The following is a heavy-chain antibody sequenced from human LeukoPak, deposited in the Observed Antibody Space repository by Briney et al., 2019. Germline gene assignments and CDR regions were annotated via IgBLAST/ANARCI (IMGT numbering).Heavy chain of an antibody. Sequence: GGSLRLSCAASGFTFSSYGMHWVRQAPGKGLEWVAAIWYDGSNKYYADSVKGRFTISRDNSKNTLYLQMSSLRAGDTAVYYCAKDYGQQLAATIFDYWGQGTLVTASS. V-gene: IGHV3-33*06. CDR1: GFTFSSYG. D-gene: IGHD6-13*01. CDR2: IWYDGSNK. CDR3: AKDYGQQLAATIFDY. J-gene: IGHJ4*01.